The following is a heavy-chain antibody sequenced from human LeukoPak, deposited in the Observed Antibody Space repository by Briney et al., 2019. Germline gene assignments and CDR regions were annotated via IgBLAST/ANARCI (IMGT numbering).Heavy chain of an antibody. V-gene: IGHV5-51*01. CDR1: GYSFTSYR. Sequence: GESLKISCKGSGYSFTSYRIGWVRQMPGKGLEWMGIIYPGDSDTRYSPSFQGQVTISADKSISTAYLQWSSLKASDTAMYYCARHTTVDYSNYYQFRAFEGAFDIWGQGTMVTVSS. J-gene: IGHJ3*02. D-gene: IGHD4-11*01. CDR3: ARHTTVDYSNYYQFRAFEGAFDI. CDR2: IYPGDSDT.